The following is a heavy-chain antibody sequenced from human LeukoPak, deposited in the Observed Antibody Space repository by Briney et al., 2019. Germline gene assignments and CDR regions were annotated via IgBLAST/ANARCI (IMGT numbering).Heavy chain of an antibody. CDR1: GGSISSGDYY. D-gene: IGHD2-15*01. CDR3: ARTAGYCSGGSCSPRPFDY. V-gene: IGHV4-30-4*01. J-gene: IGHJ4*02. CDR2: IYYSGST. Sequence: PSETLSLTCTVSGGSISSGDYYWSWVRQPPGEGLVWIGYIYYSGSTYYNPSLKSRVTKSVDTSKNQFSLKLSYVTAADTAVYYCARTAGYCSGGSCSPRPFDYWGQGTLVTVSS.